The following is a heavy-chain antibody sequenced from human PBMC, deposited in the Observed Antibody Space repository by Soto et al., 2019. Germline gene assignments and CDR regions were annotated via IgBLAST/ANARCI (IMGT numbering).Heavy chain of an antibody. CDR3: AQERRGYSYGYVFDY. Sequence: QGQLVESGGGVVQPGRSLRLSCAASGFTFSSYGMHWVRQAPGKGLEWVAVISYDGSNKYYADSVKGRFTISRDNSKKALYLQMNSLRAEDTAVYYCAQERRGYSYGYVFDYWGQGTLVTVSS. J-gene: IGHJ4*02. D-gene: IGHD5-18*01. CDR2: ISYDGSNK. CDR1: GFTFSSYG. V-gene: IGHV3-30*18.